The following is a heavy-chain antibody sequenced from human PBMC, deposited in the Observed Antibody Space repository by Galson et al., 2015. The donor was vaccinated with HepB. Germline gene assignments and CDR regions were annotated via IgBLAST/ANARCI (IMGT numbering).Heavy chain of an antibody. D-gene: IGHD3-3*01. V-gene: IGHV1-2*02. CDR2: INPISGGT. Sequence: SVKVSCKASGFTFTDYFMHWVRQAPGQGLEWMGWINPISGGTNYAQRFQGRVTMTRDTSISTAYMELNRLRFDDTAVYYCARDRYDFFRAYFYGMDVWGQGTTVTVSS. CDR1: GFTFTDYF. J-gene: IGHJ6*02. CDR3: ARDRYDFFRAYFYGMDV.